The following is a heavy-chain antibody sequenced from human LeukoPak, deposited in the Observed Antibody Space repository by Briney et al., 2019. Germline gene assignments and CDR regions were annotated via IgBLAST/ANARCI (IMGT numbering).Heavy chain of an antibody. CDR1: GFTFSSYG. Sequence: GGSLRLSCAASGFTFSSYGMHWVRQAPGKGLEWVAVISYDGSNKYYADSVKGRFTISRDNSKNTLYLQMNSLKTEDTAVYYCTTDWGRKLVPFDYWGQGTLVTVSS. J-gene: IGHJ4*02. D-gene: IGHD6-13*01. CDR2: ISYDGSNK. V-gene: IGHV3-30*03. CDR3: TTDWGRKLVPFDY.